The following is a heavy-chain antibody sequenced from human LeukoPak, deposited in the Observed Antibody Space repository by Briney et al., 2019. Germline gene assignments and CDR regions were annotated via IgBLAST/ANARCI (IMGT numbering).Heavy chain of an antibody. V-gene: IGHV3-48*01. CDR3: ARAREILVIAAAGTDWYFDL. J-gene: IGHJ2*01. D-gene: IGHD6-13*01. Sequence: PGRSLRLSCAASGFTFSNFSMNWVRQAPGKGLEWVSYISSSSSSIYYADSVMGRFTISRDNAKNSLCLQMNSLRAEDTAVYYCARAREILVIAAAGTDWYFDLWGRGTLVTVSS. CDR1: GFTFSNFS. CDR2: ISSSSSSI.